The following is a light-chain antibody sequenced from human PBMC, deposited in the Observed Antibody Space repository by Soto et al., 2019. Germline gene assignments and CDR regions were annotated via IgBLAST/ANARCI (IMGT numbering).Light chain of an antibody. CDR2: EVT. CDR1: SSDVGAYNY. V-gene: IGLV2-14*01. J-gene: IGLJ1*01. Sequence: QLVLTQPASVSGSPGQSITISCTGTSSDVGAYNYVSWYQYHPGKVPKLLIYEVTNRPSGVSDRFSGSKSGNTASLTISGLQAEDEADYYCSSKRDSSTLFVFGTGTKLTVL. CDR3: SSKRDSSTLFV.